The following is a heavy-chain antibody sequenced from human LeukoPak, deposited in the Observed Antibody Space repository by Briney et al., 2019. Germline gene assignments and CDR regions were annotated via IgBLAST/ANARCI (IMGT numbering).Heavy chain of an antibody. D-gene: IGHD4-17*01. CDR2: IYYSGST. Sequence: PSETLSLTCAVSGGSISSYYWSWIRQPPGKGLEWIGYIYYSGSTNYNPSLKSRVTISVDTSKNQFSLKLSSVTAADTAAYYCARGTPYGDYFDYWGQGTLVTVSS. CDR3: ARGTPYGDYFDY. CDR1: GGSISSYY. J-gene: IGHJ4*02. V-gene: IGHV4-59*01.